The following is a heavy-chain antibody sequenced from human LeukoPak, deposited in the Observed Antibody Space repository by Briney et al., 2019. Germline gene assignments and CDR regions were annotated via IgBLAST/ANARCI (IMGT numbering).Heavy chain of an antibody. V-gene: IGHV3-48*03. CDR3: ARGVADGLDDY. CDR2: ISSSGSTV. D-gene: IGHD5-24*01. CDR1: GFTFSSYE. J-gene: IGHJ4*02. Sequence: PGGSLRLSCAASGFTFSSYEMNWVRQAPGKGLEWVSYISSSGSTVYYAGSVKGRFTISRDNAKNSLYLQMNSLRAEDTAVYYCARGVADGLDDYWGQGTLVTVSS.